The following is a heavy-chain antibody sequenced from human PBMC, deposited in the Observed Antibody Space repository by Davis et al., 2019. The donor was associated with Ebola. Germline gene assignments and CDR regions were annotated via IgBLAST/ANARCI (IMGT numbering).Heavy chain of an antibody. CDR3: ARNYDFWSGYRSHYGMDV. V-gene: IGHV4-34*01. D-gene: IGHD3-3*01. CDR2: INHSGST. J-gene: IGHJ6*02. CDR1: GGSFSGYY. Sequence: SETLSLTCAVYGGSFSGYYWSWIRQPPGKGLEWIGEINHSGSTNYNPSLKSRVTISVDMSKNQFSLRLSSVTAADTAVYYCARNYDFWSGYRSHYGMDVWGQGTTVTVSS.